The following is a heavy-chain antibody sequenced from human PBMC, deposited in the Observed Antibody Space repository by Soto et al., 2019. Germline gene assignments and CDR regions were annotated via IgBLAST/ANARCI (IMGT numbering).Heavy chain of an antibody. J-gene: IGHJ6*01. CDR1: GFTVSSNY. D-gene: IGHD4-17*01. Sequence: GGSLILSCASSGFTVSSNYMSWVRQAPGKGLEWVSVIYSGGSTYYADSVKGRFTISRDNSKNTLYLQMNSLRAEDTAVYYCAKDHGDYVLPIYGMDVWGQGTTVTVSS. V-gene: IGHV3-66*02. CDR2: IYSGGST. CDR3: AKDHGDYVLPIYGMDV.